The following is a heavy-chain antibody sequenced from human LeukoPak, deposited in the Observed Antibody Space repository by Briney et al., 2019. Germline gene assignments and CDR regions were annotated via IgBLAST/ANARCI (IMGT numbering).Heavy chain of an antibody. CDR3: ARGRGSDYYDDAFDP. J-gene: IGHJ5*02. D-gene: IGHD3-22*01. Sequence: GGSLRLSCAASGFTFSDYYMSWIRQAPGKGLEWVSYIMSSGNTIYYADSVKGRFTISRDNAKNSLYLQMNSLRAEDTAVYYYARGRGSDYYDDAFDPWGQGTLVTVSS. V-gene: IGHV3-11*04. CDR1: GFTFSDYY. CDR2: IMSSGNTI.